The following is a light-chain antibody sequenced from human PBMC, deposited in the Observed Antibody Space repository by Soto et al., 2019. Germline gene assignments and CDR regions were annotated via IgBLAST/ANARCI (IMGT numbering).Light chain of an antibody. V-gene: IGLV4-60*02. CDR2: VEGSGSY. J-gene: IGLJ3*02. CDR3: ETWGSNFRV. Sequence: QLVLTQSSSASASLGSSVKLTCTLSSGHSSYIIAWHQQQPGKAPRHLMKVEGSGSYNRWSGVPDRFSGSSSGADRYLTISNLQFEDEADYYCETWGSNFRVFGGGTKLTVL. CDR1: SGHSSYI.